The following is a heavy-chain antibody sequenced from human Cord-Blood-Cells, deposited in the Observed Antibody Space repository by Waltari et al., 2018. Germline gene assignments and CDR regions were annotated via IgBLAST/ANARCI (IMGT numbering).Heavy chain of an antibody. CDR1: GFTFSSYS. J-gene: IGHJ4*02. V-gene: IGHV3-21*01. CDR2: ISRSSSYI. CDR3: ARRGASSSWYDY. Sequence: EVQLVESGGGLVKPGGSLRLSCAASGFTFSSYSMNWVRQAPGKGLEWVSSISRSSSYIYYADSVKGRFTISRDNAKNSLYLQMNSLRAEDTAVYYCARRGASSSWYDYWGQGTLVTVSS. D-gene: IGHD6-13*01.